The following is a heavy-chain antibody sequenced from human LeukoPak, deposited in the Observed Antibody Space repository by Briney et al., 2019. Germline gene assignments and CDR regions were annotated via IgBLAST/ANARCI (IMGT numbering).Heavy chain of an antibody. J-gene: IGHJ4*02. CDR1: GFTFGGYT. CDR3: ARVGHCSSTACFIDY. Sequence: GGSLRLSCVASGFTFGGYTINWVRLAPGKGLEWVSSISSSLNMYFAEAVKGRFTISRDSARNSVSLQRNSLRVEDTAVYYCARVGHCSSTACFIDYWGQGTLVTVSS. D-gene: IGHD2-2*01. CDR2: ISSSLNM. V-gene: IGHV3-21*01.